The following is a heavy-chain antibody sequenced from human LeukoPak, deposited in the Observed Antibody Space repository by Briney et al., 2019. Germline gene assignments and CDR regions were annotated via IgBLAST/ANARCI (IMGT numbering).Heavy chain of an antibody. CDR1: GGSISSYY. V-gene: IGHV4-4*07. Sequence: PSDTLSLTXTVSGGSISSYYWSWIRQPAGKGREYIGRTYTTGSANDNPSLKGRVSLSLDTSKNQFSLKLSSVTAADTAVYYCARSAGSGFQLDHWGQGTLVTVSS. CDR2: TYTTGSA. CDR3: ARSAGSGFQLDH. J-gene: IGHJ4*02.